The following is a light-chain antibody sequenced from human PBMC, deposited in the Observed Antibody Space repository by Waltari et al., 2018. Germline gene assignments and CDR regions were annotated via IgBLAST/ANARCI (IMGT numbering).Light chain of an antibody. J-gene: IGKJ4*01. CDR1: HSLLHSNGYNY. Sequence: DIVMTQSPLSLPVTPGEPASISCRSSHSLLHSNGYNYLDWYLQKPGQSPQLLIYLGSNRASGVPDRCSGSGAGTDFTLKISRVEAEDVGVYYCMQALQTPLTFGGGTKVEIK. CDR2: LGS. V-gene: IGKV2-28*01. CDR3: MQALQTPLT.